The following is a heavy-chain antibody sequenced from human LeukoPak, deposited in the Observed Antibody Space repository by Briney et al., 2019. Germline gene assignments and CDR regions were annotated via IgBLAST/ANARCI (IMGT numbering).Heavy chain of an antibody. V-gene: IGHV3-23*01. CDR2: IGTSGGST. J-gene: IGHJ4*02. Sequence: PGGSLRLSCAASGFTFSSYGRTGSRKAQGKGLEWVSGIGTSGGSTYYADSVKGRFTISRDNSKNTLYLQMNSLTAEDTAVYYCAKTTANLDYWGQGTLVTVSS. CDR1: GFTFSSYG. CDR3: AKTTANLDY. D-gene: IGHD4-17*01.